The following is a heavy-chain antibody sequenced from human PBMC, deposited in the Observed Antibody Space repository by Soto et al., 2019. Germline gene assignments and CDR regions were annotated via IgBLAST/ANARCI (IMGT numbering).Heavy chain of an antibody. CDR2: IYSAGSV. V-gene: IGHV3-66*01. CDR1: GFTVSGNF. D-gene: IGHD1-1*01. J-gene: IGHJ4*02. Sequence: GGSLRLSCAASGFTVSGNFMNWVRQAPGKGLEWVSIIYSAGSVDYADSVKARFTISRNNSKNTMYLQMNSLTVEDTAVYYCARDLSTRGYFDLWGQGTLVTVSS. CDR3: ARDLSTRGYFDL.